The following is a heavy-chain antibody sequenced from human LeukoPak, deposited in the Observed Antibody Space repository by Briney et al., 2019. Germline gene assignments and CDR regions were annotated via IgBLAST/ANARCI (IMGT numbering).Heavy chain of an antibody. CDR3: ARPLWAAAGTEYYYYYGMDV. CDR2: IIPIFGTA. Sequence: ASVKVSCTASGGTFSSYAISWVRQAPGQGLEWMGGIIPIFGTANYAQKFQGRVTITADESTSTAYMELSSLRSEDTAVYYCARPLWAAAGTEYYYYYGMDVWGQGTTVTVSS. V-gene: IGHV1-69*13. J-gene: IGHJ6*02. D-gene: IGHD6-13*01. CDR1: GGTFSSYA.